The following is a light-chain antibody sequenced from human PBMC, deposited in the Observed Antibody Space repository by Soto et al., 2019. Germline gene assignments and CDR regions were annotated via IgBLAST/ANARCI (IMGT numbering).Light chain of an antibody. CDR2: KAS. V-gene: IGKV1-5*03. Sequence: DIQMTQSPSTLSASVGDRVTITCRASQSINRWLAWYQQKPGKAPKLLIYKASSLESGVPSRFSGGGIGTEFSLTISSMQSEDFAVYYCQKYNNWHPGFGQGKRLAIK. J-gene: IGKJ5*01. CDR1: QSINRW. CDR3: QKYNNWHPG.